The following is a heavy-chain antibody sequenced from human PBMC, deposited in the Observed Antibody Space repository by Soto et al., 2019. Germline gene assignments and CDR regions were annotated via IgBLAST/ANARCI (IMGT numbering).Heavy chain of an antibody. CDR1: GGSISSGGYY. Sequence: QVQLQESGPGLVKPSQTLSLTCTVSGGSISSGGYYWSWIRQHPGKGLERIGYIYYSGSTYYNPSLKRRVTISVDTSKNQFSLKLSSVTAADTAVYYCARGVGDYDFWSGYYSNWGQGTLVTVSS. CDR3: ARGVGDYDFWSGYYSN. D-gene: IGHD3-3*01. V-gene: IGHV4-31*03. CDR2: IYYSGST. J-gene: IGHJ4*02.